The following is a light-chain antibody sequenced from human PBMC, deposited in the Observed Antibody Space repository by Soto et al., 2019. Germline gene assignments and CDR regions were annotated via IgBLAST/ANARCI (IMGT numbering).Light chain of an antibody. J-gene: IGLJ3*02. V-gene: IGLV4-69*01. CDR3: QTWVTGIDWV. Sequence: QLVLTQSPSASASRGASVKLTCTLSSGHSIYAIAWHHQQPEKGPRCLMKLHNDGRYIKGDGIPDRFSGSSSGAERYLTIYSLQSEDEADYYCQTWVTGIDWVFGGGTKLTVL. CDR1: SGHSIYA. CDR2: LHNDGRY.